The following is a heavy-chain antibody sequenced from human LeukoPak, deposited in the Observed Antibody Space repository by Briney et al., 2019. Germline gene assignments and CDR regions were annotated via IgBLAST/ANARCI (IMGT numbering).Heavy chain of an antibody. V-gene: IGHV1-69*01. J-gene: IGHJ6*02. CDR3: AIDPNPLSYGMDV. Sequence: ASVKVSCKASGGTISSYAISWVRQAPGQGLEWMGGIIPIFGTANYAQKFQGRVTITADESTSTAYMELSSLRSGDTAVYYCAIDPNPLSYGMDVWGQGTTVTVSS. CDR2: IIPIFGTA. CDR1: GGTISSYA.